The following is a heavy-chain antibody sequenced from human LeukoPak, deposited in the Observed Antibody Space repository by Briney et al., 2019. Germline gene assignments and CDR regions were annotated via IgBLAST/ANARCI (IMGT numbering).Heavy chain of an antibody. CDR2: IYYSGST. D-gene: IGHD2-8*01. V-gene: IGHV4-59*01. CDR1: GGSISSYY. J-gene: IGHJ4*02. CDR3: ARDVSIVLMVYAIRGFDY. Sequence: SETLSLTCTVSGGSISSYYWSWIRQPPGKGLEWIGYIYYSGSTNYNPSLKSRVTISVDTSKNQFSLKLSSVTAADTAVYYCARDVSIVLMVYAIRGFDYWGQGTLVTVSS.